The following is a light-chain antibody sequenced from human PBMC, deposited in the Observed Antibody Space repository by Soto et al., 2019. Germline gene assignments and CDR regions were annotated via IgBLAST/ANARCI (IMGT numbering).Light chain of an antibody. CDR3: QSYDSSMSGSMG. Sequence: QSVLTQPPSVSGAPGQRVTISCTGSSSNIGAGYDVHWYQQLPGTAPKLLIYGNSNRPSGVPDRFSGSKSGTSASLAITGLQAEDEADYYCQSYDSSMSGSMGFGGGTKLTVL. J-gene: IGLJ2*01. CDR1: SSNIGAGYD. V-gene: IGLV1-40*01. CDR2: GNS.